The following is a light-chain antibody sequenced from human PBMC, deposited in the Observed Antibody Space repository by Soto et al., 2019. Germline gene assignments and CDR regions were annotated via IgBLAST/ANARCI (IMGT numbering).Light chain of an antibody. Sequence: EIVMTQSPATLSVSPGERATLFCRASQSISNNLAWYQQKPGQAPRLLIYGASTRATGIPARFTGIGSGTEFALTISSLQSEDFGVYYCQQYKNWPPITFGQGTRLEIK. CDR3: QQYKNWPPIT. CDR1: QSISNN. CDR2: GAS. J-gene: IGKJ5*01. V-gene: IGKV3-15*01.